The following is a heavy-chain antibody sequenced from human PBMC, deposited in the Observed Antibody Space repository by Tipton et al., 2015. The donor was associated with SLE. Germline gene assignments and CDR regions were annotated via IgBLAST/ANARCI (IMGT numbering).Heavy chain of an antibody. V-gene: IGHV4-39*01. Sequence: LRLSCTVSGGSISSSSYYWGWIRQPPGKGLEWIGSIYYSGSTYYNPSLKSRVTISVDTSTNQFSLKLSSVTAADTAVYYCARGLASFPYYFDYWGQGTLVTVSS. J-gene: IGHJ4*02. D-gene: IGHD6-13*01. CDR2: IYYSGST. CDR3: ARGLASFPYYFDY. CDR1: GGSISSSSYY.